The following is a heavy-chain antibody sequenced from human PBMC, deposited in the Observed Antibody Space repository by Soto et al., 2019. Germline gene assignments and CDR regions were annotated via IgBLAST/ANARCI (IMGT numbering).Heavy chain of an antibody. CDR3: ERLADGYYFDD. CDR1: VYSFTSYW. CDR2: IYPGDSDT. V-gene: IGHV5-51*01. Sequence: XESLKISCKGSVYSFTSYWIVWVRQMPGKGLEWMGIIYPGDSDTRYSPSFQGQVTISADKSISTAYLQWSSLKASDTAMYYCERLADGYYFDDWGQGTLVTVSS. D-gene: IGHD3-22*01. J-gene: IGHJ4*02.